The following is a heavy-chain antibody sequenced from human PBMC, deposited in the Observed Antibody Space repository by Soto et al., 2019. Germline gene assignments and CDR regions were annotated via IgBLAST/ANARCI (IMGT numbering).Heavy chain of an antibody. CDR1: GFIFSSYS. Sequence: GGSLRLSCAASGFIFSSYSMNWVRQAPGKGLEWVAYISSSSSTIYYADSVEGRFIISRDNAKNSLHLQMYSLRNEDTGVYYCARGTMGWYLDESWGPGTMVTVSS. V-gene: IGHV3-48*02. CDR2: ISSSSSTI. D-gene: IGHD6-19*01. J-gene: IGHJ4*02. CDR3: ARGTMGWYLDES.